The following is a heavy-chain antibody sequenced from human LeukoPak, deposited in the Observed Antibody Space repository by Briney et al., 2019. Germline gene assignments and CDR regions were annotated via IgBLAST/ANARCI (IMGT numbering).Heavy chain of an antibody. Sequence: SETLSLTCTVSGGSISSSSYYWGWIRQPPGKGLEWIGSIYYSGSTYYNPSLKSRVSISVDTSKNQFSLKLTSVTAADTAVYYCARAPEYGLYYFDYRGQGTLVTVSS. J-gene: IGHJ4*02. CDR3: ARAPEYGLYYFDY. V-gene: IGHV4-39*07. CDR1: GGSISSSSYY. D-gene: IGHD1-14*01. CDR2: IYYSGST.